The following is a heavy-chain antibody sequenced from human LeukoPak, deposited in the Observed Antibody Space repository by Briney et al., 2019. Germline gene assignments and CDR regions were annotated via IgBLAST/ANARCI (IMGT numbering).Heavy chain of an antibody. Sequence: SETLSLTCNVSGGSISSSTYYWGWIRQPPGKGLEWIGSIYYSGSTYYNPSLKSRVTISVDTSKNQFSLKLSSVTAADTAVYYCARRPLNYYDSSGYLLTFFDYWGQGTLVTVSS. D-gene: IGHD3-22*01. V-gene: IGHV4-39*01. J-gene: IGHJ4*02. CDR2: IYYSGST. CDR1: GGSISSSTYY. CDR3: ARRPLNYYDSSGYLLTFFDY.